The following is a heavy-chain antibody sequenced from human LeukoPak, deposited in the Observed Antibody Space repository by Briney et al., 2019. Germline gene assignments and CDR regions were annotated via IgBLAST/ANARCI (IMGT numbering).Heavy chain of an antibody. D-gene: IGHD4/OR15-4a*01. CDR3: ARRETLSAGGAHYYGDY. Sequence: PSETLSLTCAVYGESFSGHYWTWIRQPPGRGLEWIGEINHSGSTTSNPSLNNRVTISVDTSKNQFSLRLSSVTAADTAIYYCARRETLSAGGAHYYGDYWGQGTLVTVSS. J-gene: IGHJ4*02. CDR2: INHSGST. V-gene: IGHV4-34*01. CDR1: GESFSGHY.